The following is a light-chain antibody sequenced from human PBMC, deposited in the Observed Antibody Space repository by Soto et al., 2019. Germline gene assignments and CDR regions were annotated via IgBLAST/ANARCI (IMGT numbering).Light chain of an antibody. Sequence: EIVLTQSPGTLSWFPGEGPTPSSGPGQRVSSGYLAGYQQKPGQAPRLLIYGASSRATGIPDRFSGSGSGTDFTLTISRLEPEDFAVYYCQQYGSSPLFTFGPGTKVDIK. CDR1: QRVSSGY. CDR3: QQYGSSPLFT. J-gene: IGKJ3*01. CDR2: GAS. V-gene: IGKV3-20*01.